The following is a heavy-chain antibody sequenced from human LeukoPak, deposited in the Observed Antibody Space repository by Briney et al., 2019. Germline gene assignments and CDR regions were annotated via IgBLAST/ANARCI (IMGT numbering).Heavy chain of an antibody. V-gene: IGHV4-4*07. J-gene: IGHJ6*03. Sequence: PSETLSLTCTVSGGSINSYYWSWIRQPAGKGLEWIGRIQTSGSTNYNPSLKSRVTMSVDTSKNQFSLNLSSVTAADTAMYYCARTTWNDANYYFYMDVWGKGTTVTVSS. CDR1: GGSINSYY. CDR2: IQTSGST. D-gene: IGHD1-1*01. CDR3: ARTTWNDANYYFYMDV.